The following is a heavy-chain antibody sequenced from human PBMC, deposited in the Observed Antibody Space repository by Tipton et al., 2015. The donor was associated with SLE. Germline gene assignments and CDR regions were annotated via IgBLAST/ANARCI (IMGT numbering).Heavy chain of an antibody. CDR2: INPYNGVT. D-gene: IGHD5-18*01. Sequence: QLVQSGAEVKKPGASVKVSCKTSGYIFTDYYIHWVRQAPGQGLEWMGWINPYNGVTNYPQKFQGRVTLTRDTSISTAYMELSSLRSDDTAVYYCARKQPPDYWGQGALVTVSS. CDR3: ARKQPPDY. CDR1: GYIFTDYY. J-gene: IGHJ4*02. V-gene: IGHV1-2*02.